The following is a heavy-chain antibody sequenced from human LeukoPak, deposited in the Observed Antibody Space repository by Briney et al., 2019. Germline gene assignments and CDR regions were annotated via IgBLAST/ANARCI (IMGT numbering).Heavy chain of an antibody. V-gene: IGHV1-8*01. CDR1: GYTFTSYD. CDR3: ARILRPGEVWFGELNWFDP. D-gene: IGHD3-10*01. CDR2: MNPNSGNT. Sequence: GASVKVSCKASGYTFTSYDINWVRQATGQGLEWMGWMNPNSGNTGYAQKFQGRVTMTRNTSISTAYMELSSLRSEDTAVYYCARILRPGEVWFGELNWFDPWGQGTLVTVSS. J-gene: IGHJ5*02.